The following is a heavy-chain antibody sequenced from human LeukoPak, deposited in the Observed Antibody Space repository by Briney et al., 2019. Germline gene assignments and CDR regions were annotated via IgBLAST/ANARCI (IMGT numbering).Heavy chain of an antibody. CDR3: ARRIAAAGTNWFDP. V-gene: IGHV4-59*01. CDR1: GGSISSYY. D-gene: IGHD6-13*01. J-gene: IGHJ5*02. Sequence: SETLSLTCTVSGGSISSYYWSWIRQPPGKGLEWIGYIYYSGSTNYNPSLKSRVTISVDTSKNQFSLKLSPVTAADTAVYYCARRIAAAGTNWFDPWGQGTLATVSS. CDR2: IYYSGST.